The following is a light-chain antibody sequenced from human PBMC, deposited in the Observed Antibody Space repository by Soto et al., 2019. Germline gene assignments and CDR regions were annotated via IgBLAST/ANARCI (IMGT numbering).Light chain of an antibody. J-gene: IGKJ5*01. CDR2: GAS. CDR3: QQRSVWPIT. CDR1: QSVSSNY. Sequence: EIVLTQSPGTLSLSPGERATLSCRASQSVSSNYLAWYQQKPGQAPRLLIYGASSRATGIPDRFSGSGSGTEFTLTISGLEPEDFAVYYCQQRSVWPITFGQGTRLEI. V-gene: IGKV3D-20*02.